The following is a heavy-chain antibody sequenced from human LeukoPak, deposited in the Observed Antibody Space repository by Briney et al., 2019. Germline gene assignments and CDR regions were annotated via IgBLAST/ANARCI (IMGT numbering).Heavy chain of an antibody. CDR1: GVSISSSIYY. J-gene: IGHJ4*02. CDR3: ARVGSSGWYGDY. CDR2: IYHSGST. V-gene: IGHV4-39*07. Sequence: SETLSLTCTVSGVSISSSIYYWGWIRQPPGKGLEWIGEIYHSGSTNYNPSLKSRVTISVDKSKNQFSLKLSSVTAADTAVYYCARVGSSGWYGDYWGQGTLVTVSS. D-gene: IGHD6-19*01.